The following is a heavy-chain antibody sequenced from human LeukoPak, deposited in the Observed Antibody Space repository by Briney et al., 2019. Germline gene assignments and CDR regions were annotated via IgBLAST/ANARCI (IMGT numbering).Heavy chain of an antibody. Sequence: ASVKVSRKASGYTFTSFAMHWVRQAPGRRLEWMGWINPGNGNTKYSQKFQGRVTITRNTSASTAFMELSSLRSEDTAVYYCARDRGWELRHFDYWGQGTLVTVSS. J-gene: IGHJ4*02. CDR2: INPGNGNT. V-gene: IGHV1-3*01. CDR1: GYTFTSFA. CDR3: ARDRGWELRHFDY. D-gene: IGHD1-26*01.